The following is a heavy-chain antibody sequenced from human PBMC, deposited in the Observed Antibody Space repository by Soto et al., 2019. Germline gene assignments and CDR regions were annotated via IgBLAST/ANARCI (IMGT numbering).Heavy chain of an antibody. CDR2: IYYSGST. J-gene: IGHJ4*02. V-gene: IGHV4-59*01. CDR1: GGSISSYY. CDR3: ARDQGEKFDY. Sequence: SETLSLTCTVSGGSISSYYWSWIRQPPGKGLEWIGYIYYSGSTNYNPSLKSRVTISVDTSKNQFSLKLSSVTAADTAVYYCARDQGEKFDYWGQGTLVTVSS.